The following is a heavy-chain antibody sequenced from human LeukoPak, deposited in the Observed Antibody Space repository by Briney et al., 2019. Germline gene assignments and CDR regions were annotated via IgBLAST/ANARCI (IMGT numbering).Heavy chain of an antibody. J-gene: IGHJ4*02. D-gene: IGHD6-6*01. V-gene: IGHV1-46*01. CDR1: GYTFTSYY. Sequence: ASVKVSCKASGYTFTSYYMHWVRQAPGQGLEWMGIINPSGGSTSYAQKFQGRVTMTRDMSTSTVYMELSSLRSEDTAVYYCARDPSAGGSSSYSFDYWGQGTLVTVSS. CDR2: INPSGGST. CDR3: ARDPSAGGSSSYSFDY.